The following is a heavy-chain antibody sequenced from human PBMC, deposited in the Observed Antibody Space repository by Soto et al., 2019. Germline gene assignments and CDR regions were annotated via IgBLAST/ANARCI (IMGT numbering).Heavy chain of an antibody. Sequence: QVQLVESGGGVVQPGRSLRLSCAASGFTFSSYGMHWVRQAPGKGLEWVAVISYDGSNKYYADSVKGRFTISRDNSKNTLYLQMNSLRAEDTAVYYCAKEPIPVYYYDGMDVWGQGTTVTVSS. V-gene: IGHV3-30*18. J-gene: IGHJ6*02. CDR3: AKEPIPVYYYDGMDV. CDR2: ISYDGSNK. CDR1: GFTFSSYG.